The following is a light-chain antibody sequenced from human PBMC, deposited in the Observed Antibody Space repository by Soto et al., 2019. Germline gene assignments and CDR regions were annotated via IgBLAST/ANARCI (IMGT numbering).Light chain of an antibody. J-gene: IGKJ4*01. V-gene: IGKV3-20*01. CDR1: QSVGSNS. CDR2: GAS. Sequence: EFVLTQSPGTLSLSPGERATLSCRASQSVGSNSLAWYQQKPGQAPRILIYGASTRATGIPDRFSGSGSGTDFTLSIIRLEPEDFAVYYCQQYGSSPPLTFGGGTKVEIK. CDR3: QQYGSSPPLT.